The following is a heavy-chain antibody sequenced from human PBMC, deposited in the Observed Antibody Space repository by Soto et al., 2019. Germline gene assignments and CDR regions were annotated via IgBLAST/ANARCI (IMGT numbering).Heavy chain of an antibody. J-gene: IGHJ3*02. CDR3: ARLAGYSGYHDAFDI. V-gene: IGHV4-59*08. Sequence: PSETLSLTCTVSGGSISSYYWSWIRQPPGKGLEWFGYIYYSGSTNYNPSLKSRVTISVDTSKNQFSLKLSSVTAADTAVYYCARLAGYSGYHDAFDIWGQGTMVTVSS. D-gene: IGHD5-12*01. CDR2: IYYSGST. CDR1: GGSISSYY.